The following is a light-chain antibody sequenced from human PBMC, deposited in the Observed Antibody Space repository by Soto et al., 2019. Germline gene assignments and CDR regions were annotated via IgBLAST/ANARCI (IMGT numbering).Light chain of an antibody. CDR1: QSVRSTY. J-gene: IGKJ4*01. CDR2: GAS. Sequence: EIVLTQSPGTLSLYPGDRATLSCRASQSVRSTYLAWYQQKPGQAPRLLIYGASSRATGIPDRFSGSGSGTDFTLTISRLEPEDFAVYYCQQYGNSPLTFGGGTKVEIK. CDR3: QQYGNSPLT. V-gene: IGKV3-20*01.